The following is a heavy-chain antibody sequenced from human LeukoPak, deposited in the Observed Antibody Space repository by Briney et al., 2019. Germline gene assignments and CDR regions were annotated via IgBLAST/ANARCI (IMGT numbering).Heavy chain of an antibody. J-gene: IGHJ5*02. CDR2: INPSGGST. CDR1: GYTFTSYY. D-gene: IGHD3-22*01. Sequence: VASMKVSCKASGYTFTSYYMHWVRQAPGQGLEWMGVINPSGGSTSYAQKFQGRVTMTRDTSTSTVYMELSSLRSEDTAVYYCARVVREPSRYYYEPYGWFDPWGQGTLVTVSS. V-gene: IGHV1-46*03. CDR3: ARVVREPSRYYYEPYGWFDP.